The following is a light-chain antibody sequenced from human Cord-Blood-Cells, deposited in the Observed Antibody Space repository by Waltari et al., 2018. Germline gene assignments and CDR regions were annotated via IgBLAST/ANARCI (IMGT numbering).Light chain of an antibody. Sequence: QSALTQPASVSGSPGQSITISRTGTSSDVGSYNLVSWYQQHPVKAPKLMIYAVSKRPSGVSNRFSGSKSGNTASLTIAGLQAEDEADYYCCSYAGSSTYVFGTGTKVTVL. CDR2: AVS. CDR3: CSYAGSSTYV. CDR1: SSDVGSYNL. V-gene: IGLV2-23*02. J-gene: IGLJ1*01.